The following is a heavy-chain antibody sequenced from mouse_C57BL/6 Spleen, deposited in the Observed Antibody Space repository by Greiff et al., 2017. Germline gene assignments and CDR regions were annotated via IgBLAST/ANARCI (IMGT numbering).Heavy chain of an antibody. CDR1: GYTFTSYW. V-gene: IGHV1-50*01. CDR2: IDPSDSYT. D-gene: IGHD1-1*01. J-gene: IGHJ2*01. Sequence: QVQLQQPGAELVKPGASVKLSCKASGYTFTSYWMQWVKQRPGQGLEWIGEIDPSDSYTNYNQKFKGKATLTVDTSSSTAYMQLSSLTSEDSAVYYGARGGITTVVADYWGQGTTLTVSS. CDR3: ARGGITTVVADY.